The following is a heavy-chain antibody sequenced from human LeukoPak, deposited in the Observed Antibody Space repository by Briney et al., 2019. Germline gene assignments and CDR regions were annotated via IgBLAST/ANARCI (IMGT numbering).Heavy chain of an antibody. CDR1: GGSISSYY. CDR2: IYYSGYT. V-gene: IGHV4-59*01. Sequence: SETLSLTCTVSGGSISSYYWSWIRQPPGKGLEWIGCIYYSGYTNYKSSLKSRVTISVGTSKNQFSLKLSSVTAADTAVYYCARVPGYGSVYYFDYWGQGTLVTVSS. CDR3: ARVPGYGSVYYFDY. J-gene: IGHJ4*02. D-gene: IGHD3-10*01.